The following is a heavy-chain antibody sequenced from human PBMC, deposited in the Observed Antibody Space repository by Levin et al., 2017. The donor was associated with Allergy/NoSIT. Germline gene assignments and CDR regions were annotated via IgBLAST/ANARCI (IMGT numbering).Heavy chain of an antibody. CDR3: TRVVGSGWPVDY. V-gene: IGHV3-49*03. CDR2: IRSKTYGGTS. Sequence: PGGSLRLSCTASGFTFGDYAVTWFRQAPGKGLEWVGFIRSKTYGGTSEYAASVKGRFTISRDDSKSIAYLQMNSLKTEDTAVYYCTRVVGSGWPVDYWGQGTLVTVSS. D-gene: IGHD6-19*01. J-gene: IGHJ4*02. CDR1: GFTFGDYA.